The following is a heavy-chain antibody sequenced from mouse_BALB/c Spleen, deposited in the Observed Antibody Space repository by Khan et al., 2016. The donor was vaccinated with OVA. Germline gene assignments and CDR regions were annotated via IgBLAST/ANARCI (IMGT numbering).Heavy chain of an antibody. J-gene: IGHJ1*01. D-gene: IGHD1-1*02. CDR2: INTYTGEP. Sequence: QIQLVQTGPEVKKPGETVKISCKASGYSFTNYGMNWVRQAPGKGLKWMGWINTYTGEPTYDDDFKGRIAFSLETSASTAYLQINNLKNEDTATYFCASGGYWYFDVWGAGTTVTVSS. CDR3: ASGGYWYFDV. V-gene: IGHV9-3-1*01. CDR1: GYSFTNYG.